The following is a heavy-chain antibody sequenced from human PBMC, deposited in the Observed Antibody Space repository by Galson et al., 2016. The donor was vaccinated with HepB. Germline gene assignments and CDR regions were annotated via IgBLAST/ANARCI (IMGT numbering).Heavy chain of an antibody. CDR2: ISGSGGST. Sequence: SLRLSCAASGFTLITYAMSWVCQAPGKGLEWVSTISGSGGSTYYADSVKGRFTISRDNSKNTLYLQMNSLRAEDTAVYYCAKGYGLWGYWGQGTLGTVSP. D-gene: IGHD3-16*01. CDR1: GFTLITYA. CDR3: AKGYGLWGY. V-gene: IGHV3-23*01. J-gene: IGHJ4*02.